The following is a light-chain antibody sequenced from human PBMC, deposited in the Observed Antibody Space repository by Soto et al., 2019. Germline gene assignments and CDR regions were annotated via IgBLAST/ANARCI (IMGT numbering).Light chain of an antibody. CDR1: SSAVDTYNY. V-gene: IGLV2-14*01. J-gene: IGLJ2*01. CDR3: SSYTSSSTLVV. CDR2: DVS. Sequence: QSALTQPASVSGSPGQSITISCTGTSSAVDTYNYVSWYQQYPGKAPKLMIYDVSNRPSGVSNRFSGSKSGNTASLTISGLPAEDEADYYCSSYTSSSTLVVFGGGTKLTVL.